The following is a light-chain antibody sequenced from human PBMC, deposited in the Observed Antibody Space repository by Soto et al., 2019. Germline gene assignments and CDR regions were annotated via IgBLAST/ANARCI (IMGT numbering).Light chain of an antibody. Sequence: EIVLTQSPGTVSLSPGESATLSCRASQSISRSDLAWYQHRPGQSSRLLIYATSSRATGIPDRFTGGGAGTGFTLTISRLEPEDSAVYYCQQYGSSPTFGGGTKVEIK. J-gene: IGKJ4*01. CDR1: QSISRSD. CDR2: ATS. V-gene: IGKV3-20*01. CDR3: QQYGSSPT.